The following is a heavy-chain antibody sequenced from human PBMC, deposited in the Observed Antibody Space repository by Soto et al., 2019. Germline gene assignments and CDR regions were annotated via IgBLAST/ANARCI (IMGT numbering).Heavy chain of an antibody. V-gene: IGHV5-51*01. D-gene: IGHD3-3*01. J-gene: IGHJ4*02. CDR1: GYTFNSKW. Sequence: GESLKISCKGFGYTFNSKWIGWVRQLPGKGLEWMGIIYPGDSEIKYSPSFQGQVTISADKSLTTAYLQWSSLKASDTAIYYCARQSREYDSPFDYWGQGTLVTVSS. CDR3: ARQSREYDSPFDY. CDR2: IYPGDSEI.